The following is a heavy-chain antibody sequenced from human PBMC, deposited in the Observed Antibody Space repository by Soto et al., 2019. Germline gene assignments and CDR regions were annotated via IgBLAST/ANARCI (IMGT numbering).Heavy chain of an antibody. D-gene: IGHD6-13*01. CDR1: GFTFSSYS. Sequence: EVQLVESGGGLVKPGGSLRLSCAASGFTFSSYSMNWVRQAPGKGLEWVSSISSSSSYIYYADSVKGRFTISRDNAKNSLYRQMNSLRAEDTAVYYCARVKRAAAGRFAFDYWGQGTLVTVSS. J-gene: IGHJ4*02. V-gene: IGHV3-21*01. CDR2: ISSSSSYI. CDR3: ARVKRAAAGRFAFDY.